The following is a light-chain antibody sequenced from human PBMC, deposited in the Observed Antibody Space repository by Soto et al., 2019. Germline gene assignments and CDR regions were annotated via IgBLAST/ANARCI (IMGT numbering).Light chain of an antibody. Sequence: NFMLTQPHSVSESPGKTGTISCTRSSGSIASNYVQWYQQRPGSAPTTLIYENDQRPSGVPDRFSGSIDSSSNSASLTISGLKPEDEANYYCQCFDNDNQAIFGGGTKLTVL. CDR2: END. CDR1: SGSIASNY. CDR3: QCFDNDNQAI. V-gene: IGLV6-57*04. J-gene: IGLJ2*01.